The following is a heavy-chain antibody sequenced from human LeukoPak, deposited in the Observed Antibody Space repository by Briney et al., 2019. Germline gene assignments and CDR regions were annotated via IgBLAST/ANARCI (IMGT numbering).Heavy chain of an antibody. J-gene: IGHJ4*02. CDR2: INPNSGGT. CDR1: GYTFTGYY. V-gene: IGHV1-2*02. CDR3: ARGDAVKSHYTYYYDSSGYLRIRFDY. D-gene: IGHD3-22*01. Sequence: ASVKVSCKASGYTFTGYYMHWVRQAPGQGLEWMGWINPNSGGTNYAQKFQGRVTMARDTSISTAYMELSRLRSDDTAVYYCARGDAVKSHYTYYYDSSGYLRIRFDYWGQGTLVTVSS.